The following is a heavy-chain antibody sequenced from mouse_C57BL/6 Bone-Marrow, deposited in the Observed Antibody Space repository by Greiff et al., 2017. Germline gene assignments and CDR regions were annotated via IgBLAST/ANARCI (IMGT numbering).Heavy chain of an antibody. CDR3: ARIEEGTAQAYFDY. Sequence: QVTLKVSGPGILQPSQTLSLTCSFSGFSLSSLGMGVGWICQPSGKGLEWLAHIWWDDDKYYNPALKSRLTIFKDTSKNQVFLKIANVYTADTATYYCARIEEGTAQAYFDYWGQGTTLTVSS. CDR1: GFSLSSLGMG. CDR2: IWWDDDK. J-gene: IGHJ2*01. D-gene: IGHD3-2*02. V-gene: IGHV8-8*01.